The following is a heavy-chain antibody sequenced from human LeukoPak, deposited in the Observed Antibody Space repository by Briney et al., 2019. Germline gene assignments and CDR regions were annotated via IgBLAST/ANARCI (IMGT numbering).Heavy chain of an antibody. CDR2: INPNNGAT. Sequence: ASVKVSCKASGYTFTGYYIHWVRQAPGQGLEWMGRINPNNGATNYAQKFQGRVTVTRDTSISIVYRELRRLRSDDTAVYYCARDLKYQLLLGWFDPWGQGSLVIVSS. D-gene: IGHD2-21*01. V-gene: IGHV1-2*06. J-gene: IGHJ5*02. CDR3: ARDLKYQLLLGWFDP. CDR1: GYTFTGYY.